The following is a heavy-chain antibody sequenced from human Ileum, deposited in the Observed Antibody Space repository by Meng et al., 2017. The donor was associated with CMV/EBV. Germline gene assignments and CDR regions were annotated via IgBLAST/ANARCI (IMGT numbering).Heavy chain of an antibody. J-gene: IGHJ3*01. D-gene: IGHD2-2*01. Sequence: ASTTGHFWTWIRQPPGKGLEWIGYIYDFGGTKYSPSLNGRVTISLDTSRNQCSLGVTYVTAADTAVYYCARGGRVPAATGVHDAFDFWGHGTMVTVSS. CDR2: IYDFGGT. CDR1: ASTTGHF. CDR3: ARGGRVPAATGVHDAFDF. V-gene: IGHV4-59*11.